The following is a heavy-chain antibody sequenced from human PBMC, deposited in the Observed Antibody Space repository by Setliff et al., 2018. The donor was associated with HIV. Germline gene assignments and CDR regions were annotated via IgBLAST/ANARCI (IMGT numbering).Heavy chain of an antibody. CDR2: LDIGGTT. CDR3: ARVYSAYDLSGYYYYYMDV. D-gene: IGHD5-12*01. CDR1: GFIFDDCA. Sequence: GGSLRLSCAASGFIFDDCAMNWVRQAPGKGLEWVSVLDIGGTTSYADSVKGRFTISRDNSKNTLYLQMNSLRAEDTAVYYCARVYSAYDLSGYYYYYMDVWGKGTTVTVS. V-gene: IGHV3-66*02. J-gene: IGHJ6*03.